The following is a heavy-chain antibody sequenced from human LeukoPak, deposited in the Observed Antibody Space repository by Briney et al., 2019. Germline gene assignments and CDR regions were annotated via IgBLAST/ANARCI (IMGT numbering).Heavy chain of an antibody. CDR3: ARDHGRYCSGGSCYFGGFFEY. J-gene: IGHJ4*02. D-gene: IGHD2-15*01. CDR1: GFTFSSYS. V-gene: IGHV3-7*03. CDR2: IKQDGSEK. Sequence: GGSLRLSCAASGFTFSSYSMNWVRQAPGKGLEWVANIKQDGSEKYYVDSVKGRFTISRDNAKNSLYLQMNSLRAEDTAVYYCARDHGRYCSGGSCYFGGFFEYWGQGTLGTVSS.